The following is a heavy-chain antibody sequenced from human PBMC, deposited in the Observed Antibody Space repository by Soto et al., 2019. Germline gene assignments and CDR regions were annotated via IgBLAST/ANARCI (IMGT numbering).Heavy chain of an antibody. CDR2: ISSSSSYI. V-gene: IGHV3-21*01. Sequence: EVQLVESGGGLVKPGGSLRLSCAASGFTFSSYSMNWVRQAPGKGLEWVSSISSSSSYIYYADSVKGRFTISRDNAKNSLYLQMNSLRAEDTAVYYCAGVEMATFDCWGQGTLVTVSS. CDR1: GFTFSSYS. D-gene: IGHD5-12*01. J-gene: IGHJ4*02. CDR3: AGVEMATFDC.